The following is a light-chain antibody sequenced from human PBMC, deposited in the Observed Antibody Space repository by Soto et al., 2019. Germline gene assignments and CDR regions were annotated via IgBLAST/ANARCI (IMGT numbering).Light chain of an antibody. Sequence: DIQMTQSPSTLSASVGDRVTITCRASQSISSWLAWYQQKPGKAPKLLIYDASSLQTGVPSRFSGSGSGTELTLTISSLQPEDFATYYCQQLNSYLPITFGQGTRLEIK. J-gene: IGKJ5*01. CDR2: DAS. V-gene: IGKV1-5*01. CDR3: QQLNSYLPIT. CDR1: QSISSW.